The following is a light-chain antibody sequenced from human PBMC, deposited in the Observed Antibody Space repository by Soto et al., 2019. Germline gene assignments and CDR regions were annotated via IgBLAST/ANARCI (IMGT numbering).Light chain of an antibody. J-gene: IGKJ1*01. V-gene: IGKV3-20*01. Sequence: VLTPSPFTLSLSPGERATLSCMASQSVSNNYLAWYQQKPGQAPRLLIYGASNRATGIPDRFSGSGSGTDFTLTISRLEPEDFAVYYCQQYGSSGTFGQGSKVDIK. CDR2: GAS. CDR1: QSVSNNY. CDR3: QQYGSSGT.